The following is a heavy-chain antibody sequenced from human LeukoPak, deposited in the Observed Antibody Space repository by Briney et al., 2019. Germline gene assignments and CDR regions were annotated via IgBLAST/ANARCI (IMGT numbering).Heavy chain of an antibody. J-gene: IGHJ4*02. CDR3: ARAKGSYSFDY. D-gene: IGHD3-10*01. Sequence: GGSLRLSCAASGFTFSSYSMNWVRQAPGKGLEWVSYISSSGSTKYYADSVKGRFTISRDNAKNSLYLQMNSLRAEDTAVYHCARAKGSYSFDYWGQGTLVTVSS. CDR2: ISSSGSTK. CDR1: GFTFSSYS. V-gene: IGHV3-48*04.